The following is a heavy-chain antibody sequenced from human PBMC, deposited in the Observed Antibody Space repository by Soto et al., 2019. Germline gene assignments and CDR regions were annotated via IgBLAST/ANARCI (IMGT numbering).Heavy chain of an antibody. CDR2: MNPNSGNT. Sequence: VPLVQSGAEVKKPGASVKDSCKASGDTFTNYDIKWVRQATGQGLEWMGWMNPNSGNTGYEQKFQGRVPMTRNTSISTAYMELSSLRSEDTAVYYCARGRNGMDVWGQGTTVTVSS. J-gene: IGHJ6*02. CDR3: ARGRNGMDV. V-gene: IGHV1-8*01. CDR1: GDTFTNYD.